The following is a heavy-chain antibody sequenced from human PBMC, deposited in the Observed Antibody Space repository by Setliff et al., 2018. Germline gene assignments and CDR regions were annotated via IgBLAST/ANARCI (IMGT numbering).Heavy chain of an antibody. Sequence: SGPTLVNPTQTLTLTRTFSGFSLSTSGMYVSWIRQPPGKALEWLGSIDWYDDKLYSTSLKTRLTISKDTYKNQVVLTMPDMNPMDTATYYCARIRKGYTGYEGFDYWGQGTLVTVSS. D-gene: IGHD5-12*01. CDR3: ARIRKGYTGYEGFDY. V-gene: IGHV2-70*17. CDR2: IDWYDDK. CDR1: GFSLSTSGMY. J-gene: IGHJ4*02.